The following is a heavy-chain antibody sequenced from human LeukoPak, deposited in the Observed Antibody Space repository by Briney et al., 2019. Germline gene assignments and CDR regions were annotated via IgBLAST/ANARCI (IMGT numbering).Heavy chain of an antibody. CDR1: GFTFSNFG. V-gene: IGHV3-30*02. D-gene: IGHD6-19*01. CDR2: IRFDGTSE. J-gene: IGHJ4*02. CDR3: ARRIAVAGTASGYFDY. Sequence: GGSLRLSCAASGFTFSNFGMHWVRQAPGKGLEWVAFIRFDGTSEFYADSVKARFTISRDNAKNSLYLQMNSLRAEDTALYYCARRIAVAGTASGYFDYWGQGTLVTVSS.